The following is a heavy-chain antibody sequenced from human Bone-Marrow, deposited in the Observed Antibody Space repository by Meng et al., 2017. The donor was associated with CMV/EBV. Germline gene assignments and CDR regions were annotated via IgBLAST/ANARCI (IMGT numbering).Heavy chain of an antibody. CDR3: AKPDELLSDYYYGMDV. Sequence: RIAYAAPGFTVSDYEMNWVRQAPGKGLDWVSYVSTSGDTTYYADSVKGRFTISRDNAKNSLYLQMNSLRAEDTAVYYCAKPDELLSDYYYGMDVWGQGTTVTVSS. D-gene: IGHD2-2*01. CDR2: VSTSGDTT. J-gene: IGHJ6*02. V-gene: IGHV3-48*03. CDR1: GFTVSDYE.